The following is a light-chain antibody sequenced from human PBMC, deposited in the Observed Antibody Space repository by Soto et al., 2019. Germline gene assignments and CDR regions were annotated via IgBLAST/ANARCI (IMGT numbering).Light chain of an antibody. CDR3: LQLYNSSWT. V-gene: IGKV1-6*01. CDR2: AAS. J-gene: IGKJ1*01. Sequence: IRMTQYPSSLSASVGDRVSITCKASQDIGKYLNWYQKKTGRAPNLLIFAASNLQSGVPSRLSGSGYGTDLTITISRMNHDDFETYYCLQLYNSSWTFGQGTKVDIK. CDR1: QDIGKY.